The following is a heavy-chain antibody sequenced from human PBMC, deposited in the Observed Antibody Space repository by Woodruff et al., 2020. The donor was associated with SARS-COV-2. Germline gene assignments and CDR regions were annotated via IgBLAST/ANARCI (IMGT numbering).Heavy chain of an antibody. V-gene: IGHV5-10-1*01. D-gene: IGHD5-12*01. J-gene: IGHJ3*02. CDR3: ASGEMATIVRYDI. Sequence: PSFQGHVTISADKSISTAYLQWSSLKASDTAMYYCASGEMATIVRYDIWGQGTMVTVSS.